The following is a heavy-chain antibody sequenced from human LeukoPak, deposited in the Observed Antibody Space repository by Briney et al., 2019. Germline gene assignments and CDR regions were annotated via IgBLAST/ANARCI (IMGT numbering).Heavy chain of an antibody. CDR1: GGSISSSSYY. CDR2: IYYSGST. D-gene: IGHD6-6*01. CDR3: ARRSIAARLFDY. J-gene: IGHJ4*02. V-gene: IGHV4-39*01. Sequence: SETLSLTCTVSGGSISSSSYYWGWIRQPPGKGREWIGSIYYSGSTYYNPSLKSRVTISVDTSKNQFSLKLSSVTAADTAVYYCARRSIAARLFDYWGQGTLVTVSS.